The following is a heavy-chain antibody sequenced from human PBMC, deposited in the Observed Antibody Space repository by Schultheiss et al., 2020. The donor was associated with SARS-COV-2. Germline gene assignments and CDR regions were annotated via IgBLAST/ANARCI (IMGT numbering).Heavy chain of an antibody. D-gene: IGHD4-17*01. Sequence: SGPTLVKPTQTLTLTCTFSGFSLSTSGVGVGWIRQPPGKALEWLAHIFSNDEKSYSTSLKSRLTISKDTSKSQVVLTMTNMDPVDTATYYCARIPTTVTTFVWFDPWGQGTLVTVSS. CDR2: IFSNDEK. CDR3: ARIPTTVTTFVWFDP. CDR1: GFSLSTSGVG. V-gene: IGHV2-26*01. J-gene: IGHJ5*02.